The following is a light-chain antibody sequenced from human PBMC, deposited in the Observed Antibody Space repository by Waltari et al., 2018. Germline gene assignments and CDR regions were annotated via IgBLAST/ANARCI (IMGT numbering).Light chain of an antibody. CDR2: DAS. CDR1: QSVGSY. Sequence: EIVLTQSPATLSLSSGERATLSCRASQSVGSYLAWYQQKPGQAPRLLIYDASNRATGIPARFSGSGSGTDFSLSIGSLETEDFAVYYCQHRSNWPPYTFGPGTKLEIK. J-gene: IGKJ2*01. CDR3: QHRSNWPPYT. V-gene: IGKV3-11*01.